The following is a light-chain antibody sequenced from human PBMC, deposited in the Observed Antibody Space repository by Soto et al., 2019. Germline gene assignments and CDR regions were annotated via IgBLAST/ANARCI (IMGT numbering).Light chain of an antibody. CDR1: QGISNW. CDR2: TGS. CDR3: QQANSFPLT. V-gene: IGKV1-12*01. J-gene: IGKJ4*02. Sequence: DIQMTQSPSSVSASVGDRVSITCRASQGISNWLAWYQQKPGRAPKLLIYTGSSLQSGVPSRFSGTGSVTDFTLTISSLQPEDVATYSCQQANSFPLTFGGGTKVEIK.